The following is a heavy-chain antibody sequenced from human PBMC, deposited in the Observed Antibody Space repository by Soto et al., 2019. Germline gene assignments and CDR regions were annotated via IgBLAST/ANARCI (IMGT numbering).Heavy chain of an antibody. CDR2: IYYSGST. CDR1: GGSISSGGYY. D-gene: IGHD6-13*01. CDR3: ARYTHSSSQQTYYFDY. Sequence: SETLSLTCTVSGGSISSGGYYWSWIRQHPGKGLEWIGYIYYSGSTYYNPSLKSRVTISVDTSKNQFSLKLSSVTAADTAVYYCARYTHSSSQQTYYFDYWGQGTLVTVSS. V-gene: IGHV4-31*03. J-gene: IGHJ4*02.